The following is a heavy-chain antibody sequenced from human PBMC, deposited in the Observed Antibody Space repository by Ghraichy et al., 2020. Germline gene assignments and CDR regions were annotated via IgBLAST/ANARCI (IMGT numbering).Heavy chain of an antibody. J-gene: IGHJ4*02. Sequence: GESLNISCKGSGYSFSTYWIGWVRQMPGKGLEWMGIIYPGDSDTRYGPSFQGQVTISADRSISTAYLQWSSLKASDTAMYYCARRSVLGIDLYYFDYWGQGTLVTVSS. CDR2: IYPGDSDT. CDR1: GYSFSTYW. CDR3: ARRSVLGIDLYYFDY. V-gene: IGHV5-51*01. D-gene: IGHD7-27*01.